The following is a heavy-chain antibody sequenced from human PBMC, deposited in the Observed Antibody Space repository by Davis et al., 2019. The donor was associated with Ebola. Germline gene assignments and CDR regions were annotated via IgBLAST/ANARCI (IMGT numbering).Heavy chain of an antibody. V-gene: IGHV1-69*10. D-gene: IGHD2-2*01. CDR1: GGTFSSYA. CDR3: ARWRRTLQAIGMDV. CDR2: ISAYNGNT. J-gene: IGHJ6*02. Sequence: SVKVSCKASGGTFSSYAISWVRQAPGQGLEWMGWISAYNGNTNYAQKFQGRVTVTADKSTSTAYMELSSLRSEDTAVYYCARWRRTLQAIGMDVWGQGTTVTVSS.